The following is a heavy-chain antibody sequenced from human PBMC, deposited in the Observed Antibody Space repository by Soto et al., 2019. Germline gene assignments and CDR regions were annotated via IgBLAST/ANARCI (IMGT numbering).Heavy chain of an antibody. D-gene: IGHD3-9*01. CDR3: ARHSYDILTGYLAWFDP. J-gene: IGHJ5*02. CDR2: IYYSGST. CDR1: GGSISSSGDY. V-gene: IGHV4-39*01. Sequence: SETLCLTCTVSGGSISSSGDYWGWIRQPPGKGLEWIGSIYYSGSTYYNSPLKSRVTISVDTSKNQFSLKLSSVTAADTAVFYCARHSYDILTGYLAWFDPWGQGTLVTVSS.